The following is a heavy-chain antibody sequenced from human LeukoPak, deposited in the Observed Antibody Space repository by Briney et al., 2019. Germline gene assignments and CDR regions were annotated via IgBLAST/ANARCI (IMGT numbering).Heavy chain of an antibody. D-gene: IGHD1-26*01. Sequence: GGSLTLPCAASGFAFSTYSMNWVRQAPGRGLEWVSSISSSSTYIYYADSVKGRVTISRDNAKNSLYLQMNSLRAEDTAVYYCARVLSGCETTRCELDYWGQGTLVTVSS. J-gene: IGHJ4*02. CDR2: ISSSSTYI. V-gene: IGHV3-21*01. CDR3: ARVLSGCETTRCELDY. CDR1: GFAFSTYS.